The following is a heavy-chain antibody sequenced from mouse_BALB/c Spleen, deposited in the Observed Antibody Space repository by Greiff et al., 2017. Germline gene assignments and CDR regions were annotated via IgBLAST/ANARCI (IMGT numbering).Heavy chain of an antibody. Sequence: VQLKQSGAELVRPGALVKLSCKASGFNIKDYYMHWVKQRPEQGLEWIGWIDPENGNTIYDPKFQGKASITADTSSNTAYLQLSSLTSEDTAVYYCASSYYYGSSYWYFDVWGAGTTVTVSS. CDR2: IDPENGNT. CDR1: GFNIKDYY. CDR3: ASSYYYGSSYWYFDV. D-gene: IGHD1-1*01. V-gene: IGHV14-1*02. J-gene: IGHJ1*01.